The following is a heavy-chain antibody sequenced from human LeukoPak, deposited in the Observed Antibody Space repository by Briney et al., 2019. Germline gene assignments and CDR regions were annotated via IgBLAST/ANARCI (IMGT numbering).Heavy chain of an antibody. J-gene: IGHJ4*02. V-gene: IGHV4-61*02. Sequence: PSQTLSLTCTVSGGSISSGSYYWSWIRQPAGKGLEWIGRIYTSGSTNYNPSLKSRVTISVDTSKNQFSLKLSSVTAADTAVYYCARATLVGYTGNYFEYWGQGTLVTVSS. CDR3: ARATLVGYTGNYFEY. D-gene: IGHD6-13*01. CDR1: GGSISSGSYY. CDR2: IYTSGST.